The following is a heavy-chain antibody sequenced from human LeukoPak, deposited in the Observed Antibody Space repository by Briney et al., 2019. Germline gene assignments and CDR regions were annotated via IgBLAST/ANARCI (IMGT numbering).Heavy chain of an antibody. Sequence: GGSQRLSCAASGFTFNDYYMSWIRQAPGKGLEWLSYINIGGTNTHYADSVKGLFTISRDNAKKSLYLEMNNLRAEDTAVYYCATDGAGFDTWGQGVLVSVSS. CDR3: ATDGAGFDT. CDR2: INIGGTNT. J-gene: IGHJ5*02. CDR1: GFTFNDYY. V-gene: IGHV3-11*01.